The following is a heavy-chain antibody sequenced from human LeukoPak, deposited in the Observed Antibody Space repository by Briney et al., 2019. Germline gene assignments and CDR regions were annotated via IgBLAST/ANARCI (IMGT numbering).Heavy chain of an antibody. Sequence: ASVKVSCRASGYTFTDYYIHWVRQAPGQGLEWLGWINPDSGGTNYAQKFQGRVTMTRDTSITTAYMELSRLKSDDTAVYYCARRALFGDSGYDYSWFAPWGQGTLITVSS. V-gene: IGHV1-2*02. CDR3: ARRALFGDSGYDYSWFAP. D-gene: IGHD5-12*01. CDR2: INPDSGGT. J-gene: IGHJ5*02. CDR1: GYTFTDYY.